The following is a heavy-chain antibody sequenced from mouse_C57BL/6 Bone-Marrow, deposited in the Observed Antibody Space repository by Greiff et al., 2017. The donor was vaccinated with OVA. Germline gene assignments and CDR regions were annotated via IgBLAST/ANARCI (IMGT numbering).Heavy chain of an antibody. V-gene: IGHV1-81*01. Sequence: VQLQESGAELARPGASVKLSCKASGYTFTSYGISWVKQRTGQGLEWIGEIYPRSGNTYYNEKFKGKATLTADKSSSTAYMELRSLTSEDSAVYFCHWDPYWYFDVWGTGTTVTVSS. CDR1: GYTFTSYG. CDR3: HWDPYWYFDV. CDR2: IYPRSGNT. D-gene: IGHD4-1*01. J-gene: IGHJ1*03.